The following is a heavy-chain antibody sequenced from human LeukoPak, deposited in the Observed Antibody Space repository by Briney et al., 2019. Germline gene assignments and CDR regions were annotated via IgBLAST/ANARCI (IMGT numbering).Heavy chain of an antibody. CDR3: ARDNFGAHVS. V-gene: IGHV3-74*01. CDR2: INSEESIT. J-gene: IGHJ5*02. D-gene: IGHD3-3*01. CDR1: GFTLSNYW. Sequence: GGSLRLSCAASGFTLSNYWMHWVRQAPGKGLVWVSHINSEESITRYADSVKGRFTISRDTAKNTLYLQMNSLRAEDTAIYYCARDNFGAHVSWGQGKLVTVSS.